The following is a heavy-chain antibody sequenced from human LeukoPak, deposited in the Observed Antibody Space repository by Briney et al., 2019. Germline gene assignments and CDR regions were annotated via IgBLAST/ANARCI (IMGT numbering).Heavy chain of an antibody. J-gene: IGHJ3*02. CDR2: IIPIFGTA. D-gene: IGHD2-21*01. V-gene: IGHV1-69*13. Sequence: GASVKVSCKASGYTFTSYDINWVRQAPGQGLEWMGGIIPIFGTANYTQKFQGRVTITADESTSTAYMELSSLRSEDTAVYYCARYVVALYDAFDIWGQGTMVTVSS. CDR3: ARYVVALYDAFDI. CDR1: GYTFTSYD.